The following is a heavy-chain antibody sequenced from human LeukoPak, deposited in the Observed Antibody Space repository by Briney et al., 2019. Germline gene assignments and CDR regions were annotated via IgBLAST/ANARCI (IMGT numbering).Heavy chain of an antibody. CDR1: GYTFTSYG. J-gene: IGHJ5*02. V-gene: IGHV1-18*01. CDR3: ARDEGRIAAAGTNWFDP. Sequence: ASVKVSCKASGYTFTSYGISWVRQAPGQGLEWMGWISAYNGNTNYAQKLQGRVTMTRDMSTSTVYMELSSLRSEDTAVYYCARDEGRIAAAGTNWFDPWGQGTLVTVSS. D-gene: IGHD6-13*01. CDR2: ISAYNGNT.